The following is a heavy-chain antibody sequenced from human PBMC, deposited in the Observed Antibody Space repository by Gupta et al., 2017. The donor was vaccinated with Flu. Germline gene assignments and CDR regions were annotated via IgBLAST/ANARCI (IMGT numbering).Heavy chain of an antibody. CDR2: INDSGRT. J-gene: IGHJ5*02. Sequence: SGYFWSWIRQAPGKGLEWIGEINDSGRTNYNPSLKSRAIISIDTSKNQFSLKVTSMTAADTALYYCARVGLAKYGSNWFDPWGQGTQVTASS. V-gene: IGHV4-34*01. CDR1: SGYF. D-gene: IGHD1-26*01. CDR3: ARVGLAKYGSNWFDP.